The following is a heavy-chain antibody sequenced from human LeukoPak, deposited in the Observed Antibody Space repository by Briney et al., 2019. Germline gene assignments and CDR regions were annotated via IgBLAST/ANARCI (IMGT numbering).Heavy chain of an antibody. D-gene: IGHD5-18*01. Sequence: GASVKVSCKAPGYTFTSYAMHWVRQAPGQRLEWMGWINAGNGNTKYSQEFQGRVTITRDTSASTAYMELSSLRSEDMAVYYCARVAGYSYDLGYWGQGTLVTVSS. J-gene: IGHJ4*02. CDR2: INAGNGNT. CDR1: GYTFTSYA. V-gene: IGHV1-3*03. CDR3: ARVAGYSYDLGY.